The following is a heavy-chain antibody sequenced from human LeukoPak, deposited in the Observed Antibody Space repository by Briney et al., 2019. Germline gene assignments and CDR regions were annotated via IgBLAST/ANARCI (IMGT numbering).Heavy chain of an antibody. J-gene: IGHJ4*02. V-gene: IGHV4-61*05. D-gene: IGHD6-6*01. CDR2: FYYSGIA. Sequence: SETLSLTCTVFGGSISSSSHYWTWIRQPPGKGLEWIGNFYYSGIANYNPSLKNRVTMSVDTSKNQFSLNLSSVTAADTAVYYCARLAREADYWGQGTLVTVSS. CDR1: GGSISSSSHY. CDR3: ARLAREADY.